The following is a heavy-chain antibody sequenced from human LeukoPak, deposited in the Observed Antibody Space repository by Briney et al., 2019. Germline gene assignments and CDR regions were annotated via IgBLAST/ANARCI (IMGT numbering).Heavy chain of an antibody. J-gene: IGHJ4*02. CDR3: ARDLSPTYSYDPPSYYFDY. V-gene: IGHV1-8*03. CDR1: GYTFTSYD. Sequence: GASVKVSCKASGYTFTSYDINWVRQATGQGLEWMGWMNPNSGNTGYAQKFQGRVTITRNTSISTAYMELSSLRSDDTAVFYCARDLSPTYSYDPPSYYFDYWGQGTLVTVSS. D-gene: IGHD3-22*01. CDR2: MNPNSGNT.